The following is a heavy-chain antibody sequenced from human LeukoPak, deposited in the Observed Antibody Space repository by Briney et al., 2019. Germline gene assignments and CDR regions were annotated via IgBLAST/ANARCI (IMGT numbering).Heavy chain of an antibody. Sequence: PGGSLRLSCAASGFTCSDYYMSWIRQAPGKGLEWVSYISSSGSTIYDAASVKGRFTISRDNAKNSLYLQMNSMRAEDTAVYYCARETRWLQFPDWFDPWGQGTLVTVSS. V-gene: IGHV3-11*04. CDR1: GFTCSDYY. CDR3: ARETRWLQFPDWFDP. J-gene: IGHJ5*02. CDR2: ISSSGSTI. D-gene: IGHD5-24*01.